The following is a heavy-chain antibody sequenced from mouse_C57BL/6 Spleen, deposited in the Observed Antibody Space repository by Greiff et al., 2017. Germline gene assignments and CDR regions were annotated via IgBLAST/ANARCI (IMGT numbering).Heavy chain of an antibody. CDR1: GYTFTDYN. CDR2: IDPEAGET. Sequence: EVQLQQSGPELVKPGASVKIPCKASGYTFTDYNMDWVKQSHGKSLEWIGRIDPEAGETKSAPKFQGKATITADTSSNPAYLQLSSLTSEDTAVYYCARGEYAMDYGGQGTSVTVSS. CDR3: ARGEYAMDY. J-gene: IGHJ4*01. V-gene: IGHV1-18*01.